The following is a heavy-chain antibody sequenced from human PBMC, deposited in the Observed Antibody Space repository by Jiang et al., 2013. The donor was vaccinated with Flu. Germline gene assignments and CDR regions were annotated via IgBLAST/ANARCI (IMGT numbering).Heavy chain of an antibody. CDR1: GFTFTSSA. D-gene: IGHD4-17*01. CDR2: IVVGSGNT. V-gene: IGHV1-58*02. CDR3: AATVTTSYYYGMDV. J-gene: IGHJ6*02. Sequence: EVKKPGTSVKVSCKASGFTFTSSAMQWVRQARGQRLEWIGWIVVGSGNTNYAQKFQERVTITRDMSTSTAYMELSSLRSEDAAVYYCAATVTTSYYYGMDVWGQGTTVTVSS.